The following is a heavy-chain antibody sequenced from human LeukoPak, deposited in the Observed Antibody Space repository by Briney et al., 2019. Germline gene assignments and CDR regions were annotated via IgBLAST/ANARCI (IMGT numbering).Heavy chain of an antibody. J-gene: IGHJ4*02. CDR2: INPSGGST. CDR1: GYTFTSYY. V-gene: IGHV1-46*01. Sequence: GASVKVSCTASGYTFTSYYMHWVRQAPPQGLEWMGIINPSGGSTTYAQKFQGRGTMTRDTSTSAVYMELSSLRCEDTAVYYCASDVRGSGWYRFDYWGQGTLVSVSS. CDR3: ASDVRGSGWYRFDY. D-gene: IGHD6-19*01.